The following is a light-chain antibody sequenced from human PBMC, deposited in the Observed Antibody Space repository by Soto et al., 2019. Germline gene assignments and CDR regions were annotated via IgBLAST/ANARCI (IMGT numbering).Light chain of an antibody. V-gene: IGKV3-20*01. CDR2: GAS. CDR3: QQYGSSPPWT. J-gene: IGKJ1*01. CDR1: QSVSSCY. Sequence: EIVLTQSPGTLSLSPGERATLSCRASQSVSSCYLAWYQQKPGQAPRLLIYGASSRATGIPDRFSGSGSGTDFTLTISRLEPEDFAVYYCQQYGSSPPWTSGQGTKVEIK.